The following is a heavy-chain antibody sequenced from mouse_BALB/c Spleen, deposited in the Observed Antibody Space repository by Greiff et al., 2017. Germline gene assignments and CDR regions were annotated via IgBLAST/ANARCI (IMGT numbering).Heavy chain of an antibody. CDR1: GFNIKDTY. V-gene: IGHV14-3*02. J-gene: IGHJ4*01. D-gene: IGHD2-4*01. CDR2: IDPANGNT. CDR3: ASHYDYAMDY. Sequence: VQLQQSGAELVKPGASVKLSCTASGFNIKDTYMHWVKQRPEQGLEWIGRIDPANGNTKYDPKFQGKATITADTSSNTAYLQLSSLTSEDTAVYYCASHYDYAMDYWGQGTSVTVSS.